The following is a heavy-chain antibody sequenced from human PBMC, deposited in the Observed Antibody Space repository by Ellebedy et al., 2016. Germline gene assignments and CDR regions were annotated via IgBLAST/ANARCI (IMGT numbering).Heavy chain of an antibody. V-gene: IGHV4-4*07. J-gene: IGHJ4*02. CDR3: AREARGRWEFGVG. CDR2: VHTSGST. Sequence: SETLSLTXTVSGGSINDYYCNWIRQPAGKGLEWIGRVHTSGSTSYNPSLKSRVVVSVDTSKNQFSLTLTSVTAADTAIYYCAREARGRWEFGVGWGRGTLVTVSS. CDR1: GGSINDYY. D-gene: IGHD3-10*01.